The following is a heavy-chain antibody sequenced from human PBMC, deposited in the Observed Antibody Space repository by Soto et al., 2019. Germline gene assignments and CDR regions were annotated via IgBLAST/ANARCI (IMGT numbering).Heavy chain of an antibody. CDR2: INHSGVT. CDR3: ARRLQGGRQWLVLRGWFDP. CDR1: GGSFSGYY. V-gene: IGHV4-34*01. D-gene: IGHD6-19*01. Sequence: PSETLSLTCADSGGSFSGYYWSWIRQPPGKGLEWIGEINHSGVTNYSPSLKSRVTISVDRSTKQFSLKLTSVTAADTAFYYCARRLQGGRQWLVLRGWFDPWGQGTLGSVSS. J-gene: IGHJ5*02.